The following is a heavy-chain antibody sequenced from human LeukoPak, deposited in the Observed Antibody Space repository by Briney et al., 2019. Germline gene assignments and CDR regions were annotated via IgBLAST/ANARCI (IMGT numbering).Heavy chain of an antibody. V-gene: IGHV3-74*01. CDR3: ARDVQAGPGY. J-gene: IGHJ4*02. CDR2: INSDGSRT. D-gene: IGHD6-19*01. Sequence: GGSLRLSCAASGFTFSSYWMHWVRQAPGKGLVWVSRINSDGSRTTYADSVKGRFTISRDNAKNTLHLQMNSLRAEDTAVYYCARDVQAGPGYWGQGTLVPVTS. CDR1: GFTFSSYW.